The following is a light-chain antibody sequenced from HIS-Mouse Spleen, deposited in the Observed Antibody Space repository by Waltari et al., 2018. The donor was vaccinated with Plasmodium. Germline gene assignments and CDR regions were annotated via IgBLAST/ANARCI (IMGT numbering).Light chain of an antibody. CDR1: SSDVGGYNY. Sequence: QSALTQPASVSGSPGPSITISCTGTSSDVGGYNYVSWYQQHPGNAPKLMIYDVSNRPSGVSNRFSGSKSGNTASLTISGLQAEDEADYYCSSYTSSSTRVFGGGTKLTVL. V-gene: IGLV2-14*03. CDR2: DVS. J-gene: IGLJ3*02. CDR3: SSYTSSSTRV.